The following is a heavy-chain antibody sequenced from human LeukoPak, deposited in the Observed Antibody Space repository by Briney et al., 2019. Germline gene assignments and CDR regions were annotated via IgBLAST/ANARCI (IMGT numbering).Heavy chain of an antibody. V-gene: IGHV4-34*01. Sequence: SETLSLTCAVYGGSFSGYYWSWIRQPPGKGLEWIGEINHSGSTNYNPSLKSRVIISVDTSKNQFSLKLSSVTAADTAVYYCAKHYYDTSGYYSRISGFDPWGQGTLVTVSS. D-gene: IGHD3-22*01. CDR2: INHSGST. J-gene: IGHJ5*02. CDR1: GGSFSGYY. CDR3: AKHYYDTSGYYSRISGFDP.